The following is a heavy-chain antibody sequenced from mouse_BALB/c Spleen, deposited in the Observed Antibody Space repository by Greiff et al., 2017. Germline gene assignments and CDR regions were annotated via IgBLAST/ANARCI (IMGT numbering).Heavy chain of an antibody. CDR2: INPSNGGT. V-gene: IGHV1S81*02. Sequence: VQLQQSGAELVKPGASVKLSCKASGYTFTSYYMYWVKQRPGQGLEWIGEINPSNGGTNFNEKFKSKATLTVDKSSSTAYMQLSSLTSEDSAVYYCTRGYYGSYYFDYWGQGTTLTVSS. CDR1: GYTFTSYY. D-gene: IGHD1-2*01. CDR3: TRGYYGSYYFDY. J-gene: IGHJ2*01.